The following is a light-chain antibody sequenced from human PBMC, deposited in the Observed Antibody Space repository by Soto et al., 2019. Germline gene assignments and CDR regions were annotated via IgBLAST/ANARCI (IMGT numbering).Light chain of an antibody. CDR1: QSVTASY. J-gene: IGKJ3*01. Sequence: EIVVTQSPGTLSLSPGEKATLSCWASQSVTASYLPWYQHKPGHSPRLLIYGASIRATGIPDRFSDSGSEMNFILTTNTLDHDDVGVYYCQQYVSSTFSLGPGT. CDR2: GAS. CDR3: QQYVSSTFS. V-gene: IGKV3-20*01.